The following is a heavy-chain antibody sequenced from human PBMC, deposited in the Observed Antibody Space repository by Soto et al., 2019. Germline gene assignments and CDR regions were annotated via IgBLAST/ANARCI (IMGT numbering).Heavy chain of an antibody. J-gene: IGHJ4*02. CDR3: AKVNRGYDSTRPKFDY. Sequence: EVQLLESGGGLVQPGGSLRLSCAASGFTFSSYAMSWVRQAPGKGLEWVSAISGSGGSTYYADSVKGRFTISRDNSKNTLYLQMNSLRAEDTAVYYCAKVNRGYDSTRPKFDYWGQGTLVTVSS. V-gene: IGHV3-23*01. D-gene: IGHD5-12*01. CDR1: GFTFSSYA. CDR2: ISGSGGST.